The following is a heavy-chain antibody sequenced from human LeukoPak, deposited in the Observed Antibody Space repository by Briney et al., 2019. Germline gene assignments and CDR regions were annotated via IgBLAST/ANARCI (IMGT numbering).Heavy chain of an antibody. D-gene: IGHD2-15*01. J-gene: IGHJ1*01. CDR2: ISDSGIT. CDR1: GDSFSSGY. CDR3: AGRGHRYSRD. V-gene: IGHV4-4*09. Sequence: SETLSLTCTVSGDSFSSGYWTWIRHLPGKGLEWIGYISDSGITDYNPSLKSRLTISVDTSNNKFSLNLHSVTAADTAVYYCAGRGHRYSRDWGQGILVTVSS.